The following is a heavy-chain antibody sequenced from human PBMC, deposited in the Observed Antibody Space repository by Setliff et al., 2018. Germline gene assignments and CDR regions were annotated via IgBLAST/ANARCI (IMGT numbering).Heavy chain of an antibody. CDR3: ARDVSSGSGKIDYFTS. Sequence: PGGSLRLSCAASGFSFEGHGMSWVRHAPGKGLEWVSGIKWNGGGTGYADSIKGRFIISRDNANNSLYLQMNNLRTEDTAFYYCARDVSSGSGKIDYFTSWGQGTLVTVSS. D-gene: IGHD3-10*01. J-gene: IGHJ4*02. V-gene: IGHV3-20*04. CDR1: GFSFEGHG. CDR2: IKWNGGGT.